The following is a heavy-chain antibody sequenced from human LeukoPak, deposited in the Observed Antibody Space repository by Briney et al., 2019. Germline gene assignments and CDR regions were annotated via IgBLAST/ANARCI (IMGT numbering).Heavy chain of an antibody. J-gene: IGHJ4*02. D-gene: IGHD3-16*01. CDR1: GGTFSSYA. Sequence: SVKVSCKASGGTFSSYAISWVRQAPGQGLEWMGGIIPIFGTANYAQKFQGRVTITAAKSTSTASLELSSLRSEDTAVGYCGGGDADTGFDYWGQGTLVTVSS. CDR2: IIPIFGTA. V-gene: IGHV1-69*06. CDR3: GGGDADTGFDY.